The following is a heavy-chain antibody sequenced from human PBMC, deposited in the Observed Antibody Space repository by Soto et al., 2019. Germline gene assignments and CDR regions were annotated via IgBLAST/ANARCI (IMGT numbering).Heavy chain of an antibody. CDR3: AREGCSSTSCYAKDAFDI. CDR1: GFTFSSYG. CDR2: IWYDGAKK. D-gene: IGHD2-2*01. Sequence: GGSLRLSCAASGFTFSSYGVDWVRQAPGKGLEWVAGIWYDGAKKYYADSVKGRFTISRDNSENTVYVQMNSLRAEDTAVYYCAREGCSSTSCYAKDAFDIWGQGTMVTVSS. J-gene: IGHJ3*02. V-gene: IGHV3-33*01.